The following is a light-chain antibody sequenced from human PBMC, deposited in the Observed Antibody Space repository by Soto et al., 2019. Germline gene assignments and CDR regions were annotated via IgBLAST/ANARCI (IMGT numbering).Light chain of an antibody. V-gene: IGLV1-40*01. CDR3: QSYDSGLTGYV. CDR2: GNS. J-gene: IGLJ1*01. CDR1: SSNIGAGYD. Sequence: QSVLTQPASVSGAPGQTVTISCAGSSSNIGAGYDVHWYQQLSGRAPKLLMYGNSSRPSGVPDRFSGSKSGTSASLAITALQAADEADYYCQSYDSGLTGYVFGTGTKLTVL.